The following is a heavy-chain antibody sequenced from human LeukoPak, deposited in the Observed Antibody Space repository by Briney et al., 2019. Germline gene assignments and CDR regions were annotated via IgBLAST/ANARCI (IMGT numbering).Heavy chain of an antibody. V-gene: IGHV3-43D*03. D-gene: IGHD1-26*01. CDR2: ISWDGSSN. Sequence: PGGSLRLSCAASGFTFDDYAMHWVRQAPGKGLEWVSLISWDGSSNYYPDSVKGRFTISRDNSKNSLYLQMNSLRAEDTALYYCAKDIGVRRSSMIDYWGQGTLVSVSS. CDR3: AKDIGVRRSSMIDY. CDR1: GFTFDDYA. J-gene: IGHJ4*02.